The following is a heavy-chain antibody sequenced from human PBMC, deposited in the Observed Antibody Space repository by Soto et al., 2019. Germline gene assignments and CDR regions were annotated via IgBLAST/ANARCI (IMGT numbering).Heavy chain of an antibody. CDR2: IYPGDYET. D-gene: IGHD6-13*01. Sequence: PVESLKISCQCSGYTFSNFWIAWVRQLPGKGLEWMGIIYPGDYETRYSPSFHGKVTISADRSIGTAYLQWSSLEASDSAFYFCARSPRSSPYFDYWGQGALVTVSS. CDR1: GYTFSNFW. V-gene: IGHV5-51*01. CDR3: ARSPRSSPYFDY. J-gene: IGHJ4*02.